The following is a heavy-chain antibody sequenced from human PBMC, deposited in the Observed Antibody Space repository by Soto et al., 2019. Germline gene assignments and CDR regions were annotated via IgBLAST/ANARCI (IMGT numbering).Heavy chain of an antibody. J-gene: IGHJ6*02. CDR3: ARDSRLRFLEWFVPGGMDV. V-gene: IGHV3-30-3*01. CDR2: ISYDGSNK. Sequence: GGSLRLSCAASGFTFSSYAMHWVRQAPGKGLEWVAVISYDGSNKYYADSVKGRFTISRDNSKNTLYLQMNSLRAEDTAVYYCARDSRLRFLEWFVPGGMDVWGQGTTVTVSS. D-gene: IGHD3-3*01. CDR1: GFTFSSYA.